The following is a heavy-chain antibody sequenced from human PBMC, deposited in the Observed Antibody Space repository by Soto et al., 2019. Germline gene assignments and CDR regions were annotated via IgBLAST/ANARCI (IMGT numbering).Heavy chain of an antibody. CDR1: GFTFSSYA. CDR2: ISGSGGST. V-gene: IGHV3-23*01. Sequence: PGGSLRLSCAASGFTFSSYAMSWVRQAPGKGLEWVSAISGSGGSTYYADSVKGRFTISRDNSKNTLYLQMNSLRAEDTAVYYCAKVVPPPYQLLSGVFWFDPWGQGTLVTVSS. D-gene: IGHD2-2*01. J-gene: IGHJ5*02. CDR3: AKVVPPPYQLLSGVFWFDP.